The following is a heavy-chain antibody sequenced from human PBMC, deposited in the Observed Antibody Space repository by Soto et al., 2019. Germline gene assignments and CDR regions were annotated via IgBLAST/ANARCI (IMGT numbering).Heavy chain of an antibody. J-gene: IGHJ4*02. CDR2: FDPEDGET. D-gene: IGHD1-26*01. Sequence: ASVKVSCKVSGYTLTELSMHWVLQAPGKGLEWMGGFDPEDGETIYAQKFQGRVTMTEDTSTDTAYMELSSLRSEDTAVYYCATLPRDSSYYVFDYWGQGTLVTVSS. CDR1: GYTLTELS. V-gene: IGHV1-24*01. CDR3: ATLPRDSSYYVFDY.